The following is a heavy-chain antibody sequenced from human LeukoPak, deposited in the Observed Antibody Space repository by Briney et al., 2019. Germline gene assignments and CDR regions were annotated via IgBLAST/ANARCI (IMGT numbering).Heavy chain of an antibody. CDR1: GGSISSSSYY. J-gene: IGHJ5*02. D-gene: IGHD3-10*01. CDR2: IYYSGST. V-gene: IGHV4-39*01. Sequence: PSETLSLTCTVSGGSISSSSYYWGWIRQPPGTGLEWLGSIYYSGSTYYNPSLKSRVTISVDTSKNQFSLKLSSVTAADTAVYYCAGSPQGYYGSFGPPPPWGQGTLVTISS. CDR3: AGSPQGYYGSFGPPPP.